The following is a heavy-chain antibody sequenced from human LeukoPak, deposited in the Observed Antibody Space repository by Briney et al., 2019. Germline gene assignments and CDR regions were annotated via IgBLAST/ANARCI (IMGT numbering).Heavy chain of an antibody. Sequence: SETLSLTCAVYGGSFSGYYWSWIRQPPGKGLEWIGEINHSGSTNYNPSLKSRVTISADTSKNQFSLKLSSVTAADTAVYYCARGMWLFDYWGQGTLVTVSS. J-gene: IGHJ4*02. D-gene: IGHD6-19*01. CDR1: GGSFSGYY. CDR2: INHSGST. V-gene: IGHV4-34*01. CDR3: ARGMWLFDY.